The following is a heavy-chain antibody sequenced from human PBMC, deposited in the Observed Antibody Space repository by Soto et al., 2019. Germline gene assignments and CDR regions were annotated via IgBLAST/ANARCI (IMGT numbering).Heavy chain of an antibody. V-gene: IGHV4-39*01. CDR1: GRAISISTYY. J-gene: IGHJ6*02. CDR3: ARHDYKDYYYGMDV. CDR2: IYYSGST. Sequence: SETLSHTSNRSGRAISISTYYWRWFRQPPGMGLEWIGSIYYSGSTYYNPSLKSRVTISVDTSKNQFSLKLSSVTAADTAVYYCARHDYKDYYYGMDVWGQGTTVT. D-gene: IGHD4-4*01.